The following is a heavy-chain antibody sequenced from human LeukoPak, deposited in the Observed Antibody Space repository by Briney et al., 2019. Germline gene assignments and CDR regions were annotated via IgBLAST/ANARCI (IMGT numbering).Heavy chain of an antibody. CDR3: ARDRYDFWSGYYPDAFDI. J-gene: IGHJ3*02. CDR2: IKQDGSEK. D-gene: IGHD3-3*01. V-gene: IGHV3-7*01. Sequence: GGSLRLSCAASGFTFSSYWMSWVRQAPGKGLEWVANIKQDGSEKYHVDSVKGRFTISRDNAKNSLYLQMNSLRAEDTAVYYCARDRYDFWSGYYPDAFDIWGQGTMVTVSS. CDR1: GFTFSSYW.